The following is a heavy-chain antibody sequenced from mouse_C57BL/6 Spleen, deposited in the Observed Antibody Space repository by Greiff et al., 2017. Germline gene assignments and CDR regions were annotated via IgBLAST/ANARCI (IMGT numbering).Heavy chain of an antibody. CDR2: ISSGGDYT. J-gene: IGHJ4*01. V-gene: IGHV5-9-1*02. Sequence: EVKLVESGEGLVKPGGSLKLSCAASGFTFSSYAMSWVRQTPEKRLEWVAYISSGGDYTYYADTVKGRFTISRDNARNTLYLQMSSLKSEDTAMYYCTRDYDGYYYAMDYWGQGTSVTVSS. CDR1: GFTFSSYA. D-gene: IGHD2-4*01. CDR3: TRDYDGYYYAMDY.